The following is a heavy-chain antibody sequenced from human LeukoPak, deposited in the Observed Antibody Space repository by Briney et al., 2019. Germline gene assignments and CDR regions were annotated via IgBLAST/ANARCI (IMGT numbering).Heavy chain of an antibody. J-gene: IGHJ1*01. Sequence: GSLRLSCAASGFTFSSYGMHWVRQAPGKGLEWVAVISYDGSNKYYADSVKGRFTISRDNSKNTLYLQMNSLRAEDTAVYYCTRELYFQHWARAPWSPSPQ. CDR3: TRELYFQH. CDR2: ISYDGSNK. CDR1: GFTFSSYG. V-gene: IGHV3-30*03.